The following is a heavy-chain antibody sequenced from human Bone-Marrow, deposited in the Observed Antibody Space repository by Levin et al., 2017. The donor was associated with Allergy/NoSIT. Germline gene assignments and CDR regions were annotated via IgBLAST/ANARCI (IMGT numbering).Heavy chain of an antibody. Sequence: GASVKVSCKASGGTFSSHAISWVRQAPGQGLEWMGGIIPIFGTANYAQKFQGRVTITADKSTSTAYMELSSLRSEDTAVYYCARGAVATAYYFDYWGQGTLVTVSS. CDR2: IIPIFGTA. V-gene: IGHV1-69*06. D-gene: IGHD6-19*01. CDR1: GGTFSSHA. CDR3: ARGAVATAYYFDY. J-gene: IGHJ4*02.